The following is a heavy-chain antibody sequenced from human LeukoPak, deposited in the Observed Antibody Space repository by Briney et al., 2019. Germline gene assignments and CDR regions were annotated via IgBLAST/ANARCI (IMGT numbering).Heavy chain of an antibody. CDR1: GFTFSSYA. J-gene: IGHJ4*02. CDR3: AKEGSSAVAPRGSFDY. CDR2: ISGSGGST. D-gene: IGHD6-19*01. V-gene: IGHV3-23*01. Sequence: PGGSLRLSCAASGFTFSSYAMSWVRQAPGKGLEWVSAISGSGGSTYYADSVKGRFTISRDNSKNTLYLQMNSLRAEDTAVYYCAKEGSSAVAPRGSFDYWGQGTLVTASS.